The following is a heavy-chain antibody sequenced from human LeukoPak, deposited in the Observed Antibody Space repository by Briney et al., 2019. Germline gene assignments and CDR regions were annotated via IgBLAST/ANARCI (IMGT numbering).Heavy chain of an antibody. CDR1: GGSVSSYY. D-gene: IGHD3-22*01. V-gene: IGHV4-34*01. CDR2: INHSGST. CDR3: ARVYYDSSGYLGPFDY. Sequence: SETLSLTCSVSGGSVSSYYWSWIRQPPGKGLEWIGEINHSGSTNYNPSLKSRVTISVDTSKNQFSLKLSSVTAADTAVYYCARVYYDSSGYLGPFDYWGQGTLVTVSS. J-gene: IGHJ4*02.